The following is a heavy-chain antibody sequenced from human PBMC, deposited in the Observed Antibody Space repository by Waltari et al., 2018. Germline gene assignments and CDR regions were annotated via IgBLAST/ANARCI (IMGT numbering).Heavy chain of an antibody. D-gene: IGHD2-21*02. CDR3: ARGGGGDWEWFDP. CDR1: GGSISGFS. J-gene: IGHJ5*02. V-gene: IGHV4-59*01. Sequence: QVQLQESGPSLLKPSETLSPMCTVAGGSISGFSWSWVRQPPGKGLDWIGYIYYTGSTNFNPSLKSRVTMSVDTSKNQFSLKLSSVTAADTAFYYCARGGGGDWEWFDPWGQGTLVTVSS. CDR2: IYYTGST.